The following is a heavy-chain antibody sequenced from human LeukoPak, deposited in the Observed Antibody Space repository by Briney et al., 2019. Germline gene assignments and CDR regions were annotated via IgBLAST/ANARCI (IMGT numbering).Heavy chain of an antibody. Sequence: PGGSLRLSCAASGFTFSSYAMSWVRQAPGKGLEWVSAISGSGGSTYYADSGKGRFAISRDNSKNTLYLQMNSLRAEDTAVYYCAKQLTVRIAAANWFDPWGQGTLVTVSS. V-gene: IGHV3-23*01. CDR2: ISGSGGST. J-gene: IGHJ5*02. CDR1: GFTFSSYA. D-gene: IGHD6-13*01. CDR3: AKQLTVRIAAANWFDP.